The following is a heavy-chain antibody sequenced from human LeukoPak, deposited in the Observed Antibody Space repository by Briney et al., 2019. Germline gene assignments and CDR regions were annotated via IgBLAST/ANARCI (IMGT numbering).Heavy chain of an antibody. J-gene: IGHJ5*02. D-gene: IGHD4-17*01. V-gene: IGHV3-30*04. CDR3: ARDRIVDFGDYWFDP. CDR1: GFTFSNYA. CDR2: ISYRGDSQ. Sequence: GTSLRLSCAASGFTFSNYAMHWVRQAPGKGLEWVAAISYRGDSQHYADSVKGRFTISRDISKNTLYLQMDSLRVEDTAVYFCARDRIVDFGDYWFDPWGQGTLVTVSS.